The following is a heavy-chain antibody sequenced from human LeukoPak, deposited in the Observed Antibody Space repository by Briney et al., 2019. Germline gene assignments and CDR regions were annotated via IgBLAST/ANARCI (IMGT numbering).Heavy chain of an antibody. V-gene: IGHV4-4*07. Sequence: PSETLSLTCTVSGDSISSYYWSWIRQPAGKGLEWIGRIYASGTTNYNPSLKSRVTMSVDTSKNEFSLNLISVTAADTAVFYCARQGMGDHRVFDYWGQGTLVTVSP. CDR2: IYASGTT. J-gene: IGHJ4*02. CDR3: ARQGMGDHRVFDY. D-gene: IGHD2-21*02. CDR1: GDSISSYY.